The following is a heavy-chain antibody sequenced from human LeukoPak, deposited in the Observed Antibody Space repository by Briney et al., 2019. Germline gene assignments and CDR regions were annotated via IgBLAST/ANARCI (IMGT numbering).Heavy chain of an antibody. J-gene: IGHJ6*03. V-gene: IGHV1-8*01. D-gene: IGHD3-10*01. Sequence: ASVKVSCKASGYTFTSYEINWVRQATGQGLEWMGWMNPNSGNTGYAQKFQVRVAMTRNTSITTAYMELSSLRSEDTAVCYCARGPPGVLRSMGRGVIIGPNDYYMDVWGKGTTVTISS. CDR3: ARGPPGVLRSMGRGVIIGPNDYYMDV. CDR1: GYTFTSYE. CDR2: MNPNSGNT.